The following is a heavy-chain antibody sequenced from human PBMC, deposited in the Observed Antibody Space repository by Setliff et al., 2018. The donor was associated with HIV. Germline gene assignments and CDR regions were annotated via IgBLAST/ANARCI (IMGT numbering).Heavy chain of an antibody. CDR2: IYPNSGGT. Sequence: ASVKVSCKASGYTFTDYYMHWVRQAPGQGLEWMGWIYPNSGGTNYAQKYQGRVTMTRDTSIRTVYMELSRLRSDDTAVYYCAREIDNYDDSGRAYWGQETQVTVSS. D-gene: IGHD3-22*01. CDR3: AREIDNYDDSGRAY. J-gene: IGHJ4*02. CDR1: GYTFTDYY. V-gene: IGHV1-2*02.